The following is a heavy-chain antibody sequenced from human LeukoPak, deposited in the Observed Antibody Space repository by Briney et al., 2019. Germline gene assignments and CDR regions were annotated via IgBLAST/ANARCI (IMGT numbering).Heavy chain of an antibody. V-gene: IGHV3-11*01. CDR3: AREEKRGYSGYDC. CDR1: GFIFSDYY. Sequence: GGSLRLSCAASGFIFSDYYMSWIRQSPGRGLEWLSYIRPSGSTVYEADSLKGRFTISRGNARNSLFLQMNSLRVEDTAVYNCAREEKRGYSGYDCWGQGTLVTVSS. D-gene: IGHD5-12*01. CDR2: IRPSGSTV. J-gene: IGHJ4*02.